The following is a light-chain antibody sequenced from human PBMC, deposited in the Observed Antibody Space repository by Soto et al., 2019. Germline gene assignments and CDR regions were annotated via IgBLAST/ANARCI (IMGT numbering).Light chain of an antibody. CDR3: QQTYRDIS. CDR2: GAS. J-gene: IGKJ4*01. CDR1: RTINTY. V-gene: IGKV1-39*01. Sequence: DVRMTQSPSSLSASVGDTITITCRASRTINTYLNWFQQKPGEPPRLLIYGASTSHDGVPSRFSGSGSGADFTLTSSGLQPEDFASYHWQQTYRDISFGGGTKV.